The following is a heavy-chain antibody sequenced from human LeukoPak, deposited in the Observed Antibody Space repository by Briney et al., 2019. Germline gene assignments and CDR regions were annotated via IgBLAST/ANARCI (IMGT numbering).Heavy chain of an antibody. J-gene: IGHJ4*02. V-gene: IGHV1-18*01. D-gene: IGHD4-23*01. CDR2: ISAYNGNK. CDR1: GYSFTSYG. CDR3: ARDGGNSPLDY. Sequence: ASVKVSCKASGYSFTSYGISWVRQAPGQGLEWMGWISAYNGNKNYAQKLLSRVTMTTDTSKRTAYMELRSLRSDDTAVYYCARDGGNSPLDYWGQGTLVTVSS.